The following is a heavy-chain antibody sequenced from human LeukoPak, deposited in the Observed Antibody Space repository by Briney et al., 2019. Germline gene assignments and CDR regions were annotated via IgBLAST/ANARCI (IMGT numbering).Heavy chain of an antibody. D-gene: IGHD5-12*01. CDR2: IYYSGST. CDR1: GGSISSYY. V-gene: IGHV4-59*01. CDR3: ARVKGYSGYDYALDS. Sequence: PSETLSLTCTVSGGSISSYYWSWIRQPPGKGLEWIGYIYYSGSTNYNPSLKSRVTISVDTSKNQFSLKLSSVTAADTAVYYCARVKGYSGYDYALDSWGQGTLVTVSS. J-gene: IGHJ4*02.